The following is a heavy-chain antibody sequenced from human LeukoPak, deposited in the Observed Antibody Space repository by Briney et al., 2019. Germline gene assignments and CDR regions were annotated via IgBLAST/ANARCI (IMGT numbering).Heavy chain of an antibody. CDR3: ARDGNYYDSSGFDY. Sequence: GGSLRLSCAASGFTFSSYGMHWVRQAPSKGLGWVAVIWYDGSNKYYADSVKGRFTISRDNSKNTLYLQMNSLRAEDTAVYYCARDGNYYDSSGFDYWGQGTLVTVSS. V-gene: IGHV3-33*01. D-gene: IGHD3-22*01. CDR1: GFTFSSYG. CDR2: IWYDGSNK. J-gene: IGHJ4*02.